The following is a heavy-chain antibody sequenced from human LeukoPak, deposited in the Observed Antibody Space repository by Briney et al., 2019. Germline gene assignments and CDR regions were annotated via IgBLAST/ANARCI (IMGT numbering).Heavy chain of an antibody. Sequence: SETLSLTCSVSGASIRSGDHHWSWLRQSPGKGLEWIGYIYFSGSRSSNPSLRSRLTISVDTSKNQFSLKLNSVTAADTALYYCARGGGGYTLYSFDYWGQGALVTVSS. CDR3: ARGGGGYTLYSFDY. V-gene: IGHV4-30-4*02. CDR2: IYFSGSR. CDR1: GASIRSGDHH. D-gene: IGHD3-22*01. J-gene: IGHJ4*02.